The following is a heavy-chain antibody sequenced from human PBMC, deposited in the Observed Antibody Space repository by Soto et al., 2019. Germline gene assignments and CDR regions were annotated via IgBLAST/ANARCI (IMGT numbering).Heavy chain of an antibody. J-gene: IGHJ4*02. D-gene: IGHD4-17*01. V-gene: IGHV1-46*01. CDR3: ARDSGDGFDY. CDR2: INPSGGST. Sequence: QVQLVQSGAEVKKPGASVKVSCKASGYTFTSYYMHWVRQAPGQGLEWMGIINPSGGSTSYAQKFQGRVSITRDTSTRTVYMELSSLRSEATAVYYCARDSGDGFDYWGQGTLVTVSS. CDR1: GYTFTSYY.